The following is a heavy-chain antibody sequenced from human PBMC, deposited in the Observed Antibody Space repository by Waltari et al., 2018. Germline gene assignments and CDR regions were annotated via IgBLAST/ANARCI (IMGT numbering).Heavy chain of an antibody. Sequence: QVQLVQSGAEVKKPGSSVKVSCKASGGTFSSYAISWVRQAPGQGLEWMGGIIPIFGTANYAQHFQGRGTITADESTSTAYMELSSLRSEDTAVYYCASLPYYYDSSGYYYRFDYWGQGTLVTVSS. V-gene: IGHV1-69*01. CDR1: GGTFSSYA. CDR3: ASLPYYYDSSGYYYRFDY. J-gene: IGHJ4*02. CDR2: IIPIFGTA. D-gene: IGHD3-22*01.